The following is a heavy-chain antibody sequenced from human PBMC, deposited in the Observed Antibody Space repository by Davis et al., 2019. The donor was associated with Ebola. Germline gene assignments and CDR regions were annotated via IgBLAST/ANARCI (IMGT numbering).Heavy chain of an antibody. CDR1: GFTLRSYD. D-gene: IGHD2-21*01. Sequence: GESLKIPCAAPGFTLRSYDMHWVRQAPGKGLEWVSAIGAAGDTYYPGSVQGRFTISRENAKNSLYLQMNSLRAGETAVYYCERALFGASAFDIWGQGTMVTVSS. CDR3: ERALFGASAFDI. CDR2: IGAAGDT. V-gene: IGHV3-13*01. J-gene: IGHJ3*02.